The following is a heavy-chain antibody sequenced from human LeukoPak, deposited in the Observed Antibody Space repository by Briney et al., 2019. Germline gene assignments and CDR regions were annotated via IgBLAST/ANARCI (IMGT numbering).Heavy chain of an antibody. CDR1: RFTFDDFG. Sequence: PGGSLRLSCAGSRFTFDDFGMSWVRQAPGKGLEWVAGISWNGGSTGYADSVKGRFTISRDNAKNLLYLQINSLRVEDTAFYYCARDLRSRFSENFYYYMDVWGKGTTVTVSS. CDR2: ISWNGGST. V-gene: IGHV3-20*04. CDR3: ARDLRSRFSENFYYYMDV. D-gene: IGHD3-3*01. J-gene: IGHJ6*03.